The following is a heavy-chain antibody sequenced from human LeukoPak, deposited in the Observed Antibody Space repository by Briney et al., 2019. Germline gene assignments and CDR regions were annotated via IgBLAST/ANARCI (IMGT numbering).Heavy chain of an antibody. CDR3: ARFSQYSGSPYHDLDY. D-gene: IGHD2-15*01. CDR1: GGSISGYY. J-gene: IGHJ4*02. Sequence: SETLSLTCTVSGGSISGYYWSWGRQSPEKGLESIGFIYSTGSTSYNPSLRSRVTISIDTSHNQFYLRLTSVTAADTAVYYCARFSQYSGSPYHDLDYWGPGTLVSVSS. CDR2: IYSTGST. V-gene: IGHV4-59*01.